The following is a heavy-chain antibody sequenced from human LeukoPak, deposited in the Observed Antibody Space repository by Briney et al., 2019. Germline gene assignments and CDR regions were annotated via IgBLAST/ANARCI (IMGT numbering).Heavy chain of an antibody. CDR3: ASPGVISSGATLY. V-gene: IGHV5-51*01. CDR1: GYSFTSYW. Sequence: GESLKISCKGPGYSFTSYWIGWVRQMPGKGLEWMGIIYPVDSDTRYSPSFQGQATISADKSISTAYLQWSSLKASDTAMYYCASPGVISSGATLYWGQGTLVTVSS. CDR2: IYPVDSDT. D-gene: IGHD2-21*01. J-gene: IGHJ4*02.